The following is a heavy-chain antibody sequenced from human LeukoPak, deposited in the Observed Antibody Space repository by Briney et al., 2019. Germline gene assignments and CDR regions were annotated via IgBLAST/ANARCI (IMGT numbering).Heavy chain of an antibody. CDR2: IRYDGSNK. Sequence: GGSMRLACAASGFTFSSYGMHWVRQAPGEGLEWVAFIRYDGSNKYYADSVKGRFTISRDNSKNTLYLQMNSLRAEDTAVYYCAKGGSGYSYGSPWYFDYWGQGTLVTVSS. D-gene: IGHD5-18*01. CDR1: GFTFSSYG. V-gene: IGHV3-30*02. J-gene: IGHJ4*02. CDR3: AKGGSGYSYGSPWYFDY.